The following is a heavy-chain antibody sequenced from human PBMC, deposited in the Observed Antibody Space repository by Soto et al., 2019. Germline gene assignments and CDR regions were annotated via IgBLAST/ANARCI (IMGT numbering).Heavy chain of an antibody. Sequence: EVQLVESGGGLVQPGGSLRLSCAASGFTSSSYWIHWVRQAPGKGLVWVSRISNDGSSTNYADSVKGRFTISRDNAKNPVYLQMNSLRGEDTAVYYCARDTYYYDSSDHFSADAFDIWGQGTMVTVSS. CDR2: ISNDGSST. J-gene: IGHJ3*02. D-gene: IGHD3-22*01. CDR3: ARDTYYYDSSDHFSADAFDI. V-gene: IGHV3-74*01. CDR1: GFTSSSYW.